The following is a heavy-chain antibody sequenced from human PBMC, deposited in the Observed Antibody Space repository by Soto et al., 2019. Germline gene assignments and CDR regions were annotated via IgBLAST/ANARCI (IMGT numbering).Heavy chain of an antibody. CDR3: AREQLWTYFDY. CDR2: INAGDGNR. CDR1: GYTFTTYP. V-gene: IGHV1-3*05. Sequence: QVQLVQSGAEEKKPGASVKVSCKASGYTFTTYPTHWVRQAPGQRLEWIGWINAGDGNRKYSLKFQGRVTITSETSASTAYMELSSLTSEDTAVYYCAREQLWTYFDYWGQGTLVTVSS. J-gene: IGHJ4*02. D-gene: IGHD5-18*01.